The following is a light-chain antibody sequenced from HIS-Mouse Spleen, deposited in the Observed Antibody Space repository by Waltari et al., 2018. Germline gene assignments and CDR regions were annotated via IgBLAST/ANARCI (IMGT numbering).Light chain of an antibody. CDR2: GAS. CDR3: QQYGSSPGWT. J-gene: IGKJ1*01. V-gene: IGKV3-20*01. Sequence: EIVLTQSPGTLSLSPGERATLSCRASQSVSSSYLAWHQQKPGQAPRLLIYGASSRATGIPDRFSGSGSGTDFTLTISRLEPEDFAVYYCQQYGSSPGWTFGQGTKVEIK. CDR1: QSVSSSY.